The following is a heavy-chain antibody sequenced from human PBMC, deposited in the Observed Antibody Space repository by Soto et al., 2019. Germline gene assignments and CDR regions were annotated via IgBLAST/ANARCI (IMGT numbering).Heavy chain of an antibody. D-gene: IGHD7-27*01. CDR3: AEGLTGDAFDI. Sequence: ASVKVSCKASGFTFTSSAVQWVRQARGQRLEWIGWIVVGSGNTNYAQKFQERVTITRDMSTSTAYMELSNLRSEDTAVYYCAEGLTGDAFDIWGQGTMVTVSS. CDR2: IVVGSGNT. CDR1: GFTFTSSA. V-gene: IGHV1-58*01. J-gene: IGHJ3*02.